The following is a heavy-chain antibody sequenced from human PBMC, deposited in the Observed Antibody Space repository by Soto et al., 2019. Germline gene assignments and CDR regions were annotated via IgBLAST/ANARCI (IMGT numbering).Heavy chain of an antibody. CDR1: GFTFSSYA. D-gene: IGHD4-4*01. V-gene: IGHV3-30-3*01. Sequence: QVQLVESGGGVVQPGRSLRLSCAASGFTFSSYAMHWVRQAPGKGLEWVAVISYDGSNKYYADSVKGRFTISRDNSKNTLELAKNRLRAEDTGLYYWARPLWRDDYKWGDFGLLGRGTLVTCSS. CDR2: ISYDGSNK. CDR3: ARPLWRDDYKWGDFGL. J-gene: IGHJ2*01.